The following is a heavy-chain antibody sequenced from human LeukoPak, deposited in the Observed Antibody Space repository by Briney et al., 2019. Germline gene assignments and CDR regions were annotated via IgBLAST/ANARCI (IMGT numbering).Heavy chain of an antibody. Sequence: ASVKVSCKASGYTFTSYGISWVRQAPGQGLEWMGWISAYNGNTNYAQKLQGRVTMTTDTSTSTAYMELRSLRSDDTAVYYCARDPPRNCYGSGRGDYWGQGTLVTVSS. CDR1: GYTFTSYG. V-gene: IGHV1-18*01. CDR3: ARDPPRNCYGSGRGDY. J-gene: IGHJ4*02. D-gene: IGHD3-10*01. CDR2: ISAYNGNT.